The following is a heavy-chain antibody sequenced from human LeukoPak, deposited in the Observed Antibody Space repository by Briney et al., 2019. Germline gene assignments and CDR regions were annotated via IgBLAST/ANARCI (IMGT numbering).Heavy chain of an antibody. Sequence: PGGSLRLSCAASGFTFSRYWMSWVRQAPGKGLECVGNIKQDGSEKYYVHSVKGRFTISRDNAKNSLYLQMNSLRAEDTAVYYCARCEDTAMVTSFFDYWGQGTRVTVSS. V-gene: IGHV3-7*04. J-gene: IGHJ4*02. CDR3: ARCEDTAMVTSFFDY. CDR1: GFTFSRYW. D-gene: IGHD5-18*01. CDR2: IKQDGSEK.